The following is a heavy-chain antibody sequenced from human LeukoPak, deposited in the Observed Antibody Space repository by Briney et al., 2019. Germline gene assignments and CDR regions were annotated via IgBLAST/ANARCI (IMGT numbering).Heavy chain of an antibody. CDR3: ARLFSWYCSSTSCYPDY. J-gene: IGHJ4*02. D-gene: IGHD2-2*01. V-gene: IGHV4-34*01. Sequence: SETLSLTCAVYGGSFSGYYWSWIRQPPGKGLDWIGEINHSGSTNYNPSLKSRVTISVDTSKNQFSLKLSSVTAADTAVYYCARLFSWYCSSTSCYPDYWGQGTLVTVSS. CDR1: GGSFSGYY. CDR2: INHSGST.